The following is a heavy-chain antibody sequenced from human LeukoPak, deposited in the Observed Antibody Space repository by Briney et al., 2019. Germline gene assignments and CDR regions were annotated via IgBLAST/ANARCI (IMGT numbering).Heavy chain of an antibody. CDR1: GFTYNTYG. CDR2: ISGSGDNT. J-gene: IGHJ4*02. CDR3: AKLLSQYDSSGYYYFEY. Sequence: PGGSLRLSCAASGFTYNTYGMSWVRPAPGKGLEWVSTISGSGDNTYYEDSVRGRFTISRDNSKNTLYLQMNSLRVEDTAIYYCAKLLSQYDSSGYYYFEYWGQGTLVTVSS. D-gene: IGHD3-22*01. V-gene: IGHV3-23*01.